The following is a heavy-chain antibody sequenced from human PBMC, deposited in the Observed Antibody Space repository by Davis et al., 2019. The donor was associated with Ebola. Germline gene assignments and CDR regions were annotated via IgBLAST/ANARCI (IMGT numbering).Heavy chain of an antibody. D-gene: IGHD6-19*01. V-gene: IGHV1-24*01. CDR1: GYTLTELS. Sequence: ASVKVSCKVFGYTLTELSMHWVRQAPGKGLEWMGGFDLEDGERIHAQKFQGRVTMTEDTSTSTAYMELRDLRSDDTALYYCARGAQWLGMPFDYWGQGTLVTVSS. J-gene: IGHJ4*02. CDR2: FDLEDGER. CDR3: ARGAQWLGMPFDY.